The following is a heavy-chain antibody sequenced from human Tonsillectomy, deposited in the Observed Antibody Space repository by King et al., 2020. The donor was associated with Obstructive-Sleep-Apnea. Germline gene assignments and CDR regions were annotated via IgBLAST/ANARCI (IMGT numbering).Heavy chain of an antibody. CDR2: IKEDGREK. D-gene: IGHD1-7*01. CDR3: ARLGTEEDNFDY. CDR1: GFTFSRYW. J-gene: IGHJ4*02. Sequence: VQLVQSGGGLVQPGGSLRLSCAASGFTFSRYWMSWVRQAPGKGLEWVANIKEDGREKHYVDAVKGRFSISRDNAKKSLHLQMSSLRAEDTAVYYCARLGTEEDNFDYWGQGTLVTVSS. V-gene: IGHV3-7*03.